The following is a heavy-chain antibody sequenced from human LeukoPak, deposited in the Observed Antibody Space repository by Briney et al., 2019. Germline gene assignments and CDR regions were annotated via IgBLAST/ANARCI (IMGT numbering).Heavy chain of an antibody. Sequence: GGSLRLXCAASGFTFSDYYMSWIRRAPGKGLEWVSHITNNCTRISYADSVNGRFTIFRVNAKNSLFLQMNSLRADDTAVYYCAREGGDYYDSSGYLDYWGQGTLVTVSS. CDR2: ITNNCTRI. CDR1: GFTFSDYY. J-gene: IGHJ4*02. CDR3: AREGGDYYDSSGYLDY. V-gene: IGHV3-11*04. D-gene: IGHD3-22*01.